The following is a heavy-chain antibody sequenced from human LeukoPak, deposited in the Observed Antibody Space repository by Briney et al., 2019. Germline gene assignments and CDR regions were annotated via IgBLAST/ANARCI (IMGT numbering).Heavy chain of an antibody. D-gene: IGHD5-18*01. CDR1: GFTFSFYW. Sequence: GGSLRLSCAASGFTFSFYWMHWVRQAPGKGLVWVSRINTDGDVTNYADSVKGRFTISRDNAKNTLYLQMSSLRAEDTAVYYCARDAAWRGYSYGYFVWGQGTLVTVSS. J-gene: IGHJ4*02. CDR3: ARDAAWRGYSYGYFV. CDR2: INTDGDVT. V-gene: IGHV3-74*01.